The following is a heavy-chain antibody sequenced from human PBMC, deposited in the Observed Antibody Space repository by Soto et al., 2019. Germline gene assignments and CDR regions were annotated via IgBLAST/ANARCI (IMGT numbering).Heavy chain of an antibody. Sequence: PSETLSLTCTVSGVSVSSGSFCWAWIRQPPGKGLEWIGFGSYSGTTNYKPSLKSRVTISVDTSRSQISLKVSSLTAADTAVYYCARGATVTQYDYWGQGTQVTVSS. V-gene: IGHV4-61*01. CDR1: GVSVSSGSFC. J-gene: IGHJ4*02. CDR2: GSYSGTT. CDR3: ARGATVTQYDY. D-gene: IGHD4-17*01.